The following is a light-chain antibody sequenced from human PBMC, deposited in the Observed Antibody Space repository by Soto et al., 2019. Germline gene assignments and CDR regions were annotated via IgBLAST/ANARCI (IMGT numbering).Light chain of an antibody. CDR1: QSISSY. J-gene: IGKJ4*01. Sequence: DIQMTQSPSSLPASVGGRVTITCRASQSISSYLNWYQQKPGKAPKLLIYAASSLQSGVPSRFSGSGSGTDFTLTISSLQPEDFATYYCQQSYSTPLLTFGGGTKVDIK. V-gene: IGKV1-39*01. CDR2: AAS. CDR3: QQSYSTPLLT.